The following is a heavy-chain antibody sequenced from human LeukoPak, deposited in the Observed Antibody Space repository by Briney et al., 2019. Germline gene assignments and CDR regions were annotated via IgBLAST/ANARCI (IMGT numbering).Heavy chain of an antibody. CDR1: GGSISSSNW. V-gene: IGHV4-4*02. D-gene: IGHD3-22*01. CDR2: IYHSGST. J-gene: IGHJ4*02. Sequence: SETLSLTCAVSGGSISSSNWWSWVRQPPGKGLEWIGEIYHSGSTNYNPSLKSRVTVSVDKSKNQFSLKLSSVTAADTAVYYCASRRVWYYDSSGYPAYFDYWGQGILVTVSS. CDR3: ASRRVWYYDSSGYPAYFDY.